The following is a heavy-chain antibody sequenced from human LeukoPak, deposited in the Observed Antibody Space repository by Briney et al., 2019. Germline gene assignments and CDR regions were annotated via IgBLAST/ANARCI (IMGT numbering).Heavy chain of an antibody. CDR2: IYGGGST. D-gene: IGHD2-21*01. J-gene: IGHJ4*02. V-gene: IGHV3-53*01. CDR3: ASKGQYCGTLTCKDY. Sequence: GGSLRLSCAASGFTVSSNYKSWVRQAPGKGLECVSLIYGGGSTYYADSVKGRFTISRDNSKNTIFLQLTSLRVEDTAVYYCASKGQYCGTLTCKDYWGRGTLVTVSS. CDR1: GFTVSSNY.